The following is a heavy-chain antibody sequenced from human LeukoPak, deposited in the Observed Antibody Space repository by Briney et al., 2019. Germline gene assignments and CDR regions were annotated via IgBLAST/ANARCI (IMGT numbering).Heavy chain of an antibody. CDR1: GYTFTSYA. V-gene: IGHV1-3*01. CDR3: AMDNYGDYASRWFDP. Sequence: ASVKVSCKASGYTFTSYAMHWVRQAPGQRLEWMGWINAGNGNTKYSQKFQGRVTITRDTSASTAYMELSSLGSEDTAVYYCAMDNYGDYASRWFDPWGQGTLVTVSS. D-gene: IGHD4-17*01. J-gene: IGHJ5*02. CDR2: INAGNGNT.